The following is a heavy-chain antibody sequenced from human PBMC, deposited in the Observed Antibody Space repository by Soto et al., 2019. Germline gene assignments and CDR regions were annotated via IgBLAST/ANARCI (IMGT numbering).Heavy chain of an antibody. D-gene: IGHD6-13*01. CDR2: ISGSGSVT. V-gene: IGHV3-23*01. CDR1: GFIFRNYG. CDR3: AKGGVAAARGYFDH. J-gene: IGHJ4*02. Sequence: GGSLRLSCGASGFIFRNYGLSWVRQAPGKGPEWVSDISGSGSVTNYADSVKGRFTISRDNSNNTLSLQMASLRAEDTAVYYCAKGGVAAARGYFDHWGQGTRVTVSS.